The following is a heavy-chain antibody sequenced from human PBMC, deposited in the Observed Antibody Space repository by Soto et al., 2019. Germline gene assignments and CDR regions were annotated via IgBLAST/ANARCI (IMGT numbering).Heavy chain of an antibody. Sequence: PVGSLRLSGEASGFSFSSYILNWVRQARGKGLEWVSSITSSSSYIYYADSVKGRFTISRDNAKNSLYLQMNSLRAEDSALYYCATGGDSSGYQSYHYYGMDVWGQGTTVTVSS. CDR2: ITSSSSYI. D-gene: IGHD3-22*01. V-gene: IGHV3-21*06. J-gene: IGHJ6*02. CDR3: ATGGDSSGYQSYHYYGMDV. CDR1: GFSFSSYI.